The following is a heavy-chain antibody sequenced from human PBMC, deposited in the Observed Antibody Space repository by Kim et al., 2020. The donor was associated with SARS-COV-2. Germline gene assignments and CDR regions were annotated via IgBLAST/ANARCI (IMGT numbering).Heavy chain of an antibody. J-gene: IGHJ4*02. V-gene: IGHV3-21*01. CDR1: GFTFSSYS. CDR3: ARGGRVGGGPYY. D-gene: IGHD3-16*01. Sequence: GGSLRLSCAASGFTFSSYSMNWVRQAPGKGLEWVSSISSSSSYIYYADSVKGRFTISRDNAKNSLYLQMNSLRAEDTAVYYCARGGRVGGGPYYWGQGTLVTVSS. CDR2: ISSSSSYI.